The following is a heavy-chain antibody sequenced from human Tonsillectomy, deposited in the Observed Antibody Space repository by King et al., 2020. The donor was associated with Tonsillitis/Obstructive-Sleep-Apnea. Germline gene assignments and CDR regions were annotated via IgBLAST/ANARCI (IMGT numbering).Heavy chain of an antibody. J-gene: IGHJ6*03. CDR2: IWYDGSNK. V-gene: IGHV3-33*01. CDR3: ARMLLWSDYYYMDV. D-gene: IGHD2/OR15-2a*01. Sequence: VQLVESGGGVVQPGRSLRLSCAASGFTFSSYGMHWVRQAPGKGLEWVAVIWYDGSNKYYADSVKSRFTISRDNSKNTLYLQMNSLRAEDTAVYYGARMLLWSDYYYMDVWGKGTTVTVSS. CDR1: GFTFSSYG.